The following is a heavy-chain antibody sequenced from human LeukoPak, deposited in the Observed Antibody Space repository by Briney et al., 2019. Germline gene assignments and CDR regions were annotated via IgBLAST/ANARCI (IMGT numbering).Heavy chain of an antibody. CDR3: ARDPRGPTGYDNSARDTFDY. J-gene: IGHJ4*02. V-gene: IGHV3-64*01. D-gene: IGHD3-22*01. CDR1: GFTFSSYA. Sequence: TGGALRVSCAASGFTFSSYAMHWVRQAPGKRLEYVSAFSSNGGRTYYANSVKGRFTISRDNSKNTLYLQMNSLRAEDTAVYYCARDPRGPTGYDNSARDTFDYWGQGTLVTVSS. CDR2: FSSNGGRT.